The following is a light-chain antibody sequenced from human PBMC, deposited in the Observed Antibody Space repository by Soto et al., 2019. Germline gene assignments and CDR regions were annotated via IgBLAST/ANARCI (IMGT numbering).Light chain of an antibody. CDR3: NSYTSTYTGV. J-gene: IGLJ1*01. CDR1: SSDVGGYNY. Sequence: QSALTQPASVSGSPGQSITISCTGTSSDVGGYNYVSWYQQHPGKAPKLMTYEVNNRPSGVSNRFSGSKSGNTASLTISGLQAEDEADYYCNSYTSTYTGVFGTGTKVTVL. V-gene: IGLV2-14*01. CDR2: EVN.